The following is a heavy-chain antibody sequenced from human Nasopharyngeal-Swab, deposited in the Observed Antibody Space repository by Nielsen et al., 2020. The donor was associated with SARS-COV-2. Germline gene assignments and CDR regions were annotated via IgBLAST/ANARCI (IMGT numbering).Heavy chain of an antibody. CDR1: GFTLSSYA. Sequence: GGSLRLSCAAFGFTLSSYARHWVRQAPGKGLEWVAVISYDGSNKYYADSVKGRFTISRDNSKNTLYLQMNSLRAEDTAVYYCAKGSYYYDSYGAFDIWGQGTMVTVSS. CDR2: ISYDGSNK. J-gene: IGHJ3*02. V-gene: IGHV3-30*18. CDR3: AKGSYYYDSYGAFDI. D-gene: IGHD3-22*01.